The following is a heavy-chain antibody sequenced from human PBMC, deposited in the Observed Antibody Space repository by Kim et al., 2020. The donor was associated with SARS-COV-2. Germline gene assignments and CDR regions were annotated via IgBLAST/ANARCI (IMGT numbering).Heavy chain of an antibody. D-gene: IGHD5-12*01. CDR3: ARLRDSGLATIPDAFDI. V-gene: IGHV4-31*03. J-gene: IGHJ3*02. Sequence: SETLSLTCTVSGGSISSGGYYWSWIRQHPGKGLEWIGYIYYSGSTYYNPSLKSRVTISVDTSKNQFSLKLSSVTAADTAVYYCARLRDSGLATIPDAFDIWGQGTMVTVSS. CDR2: IYYSGST. CDR1: GGSISSGGYY.